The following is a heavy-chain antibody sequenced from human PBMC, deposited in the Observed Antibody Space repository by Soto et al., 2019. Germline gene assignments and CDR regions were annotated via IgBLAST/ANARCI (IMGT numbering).Heavy chain of an antibody. CDR1: GDSIRSAHYF. CDR3: ARQQYCGSSTCYDSLYYQYMDV. D-gene: IGHD2-2*01. CDR2: IYHSGAT. J-gene: IGHJ6*03. Sequence: QLRLQESGPGLVKPSETLSLTCSVFGDSIRSAHYFWGWVRQPPGKGLEWIGSIYHSGATFYDTYLRSRFTLSVDTTNNQFSLRLSSVTAADTAVYFCARQQYCGSSTCYDSLYYQYMDVWGKGTMVTVSS. V-gene: IGHV4-39*01.